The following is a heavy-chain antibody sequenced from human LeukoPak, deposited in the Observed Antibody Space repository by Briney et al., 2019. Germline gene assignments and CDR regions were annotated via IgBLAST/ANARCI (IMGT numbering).Heavy chain of an antibody. Sequence: PGGSLRLSCAASGFTLRSYEMNWLRQAPGKGLEWVSYISSSGETIYYADSVKGRFTVSRDNAKKSLYLQMNSLRAEDTAVYYCGRSQNYNDSSGYSYWGQGTLVTVSS. CDR2: ISSSGETI. J-gene: IGHJ4*02. D-gene: IGHD3-22*01. CDR1: GFTLRSYE. CDR3: GRSQNYNDSSGYSY. V-gene: IGHV3-48*03.